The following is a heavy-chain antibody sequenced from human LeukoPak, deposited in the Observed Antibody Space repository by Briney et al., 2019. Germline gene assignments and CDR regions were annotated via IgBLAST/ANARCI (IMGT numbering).Heavy chain of an antibody. CDR3: AIPGPSYRRFDH. J-gene: IGHJ4*02. Sequence: GGSLRLSCAASGFTFSSYAMSWVRQAPVQGLGWVSAISTSGSSTYYADSVKGRFTISRDNSKNTLYLQMNSLRVEDTAVYYCAIPGPSYRRFDHWGQGTLVTVSS. CDR2: ISTSGSST. D-gene: IGHD3-16*02. CDR1: GFTFSSYA. V-gene: IGHV3-23*01.